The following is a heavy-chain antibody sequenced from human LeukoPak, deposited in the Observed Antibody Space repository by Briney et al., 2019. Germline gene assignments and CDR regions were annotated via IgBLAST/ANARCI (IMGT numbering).Heavy chain of an antibody. CDR1: GFTFSSYG. CDR3: AKDKHSSGRTYHDC. V-gene: IGHV3-30*18. J-gene: IGHJ4*02. D-gene: IGHD3-22*01. Sequence: GGSLRLSCAASGFTFSSYGMHWVRQAPGKGLEWVAVISYDGSNKYYADSVKGRFTISRDNSKNTLYLQMNSLRAEDTAVYYCAKDKHSSGRTYHDCWGQGTLVTVSS. CDR2: ISYDGSNK.